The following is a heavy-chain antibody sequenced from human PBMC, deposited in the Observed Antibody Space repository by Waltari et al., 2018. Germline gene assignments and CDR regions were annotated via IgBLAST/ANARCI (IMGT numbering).Heavy chain of an antibody. D-gene: IGHD1-1*01. CDR3: AKSRANWNADFDY. Sequence: EVQLLESGGGLVQPGGSLRLSCAASGFTFSSYAMSWVRQAPGKGLEWVSASSGGGGSTYYADSVKGRFTISRDNSKNTLYLQMNSLRAEDTAVYYCAKSRANWNADFDYWGQGTLVTVSS. J-gene: IGHJ4*02. CDR1: GFTFSSYA. CDR2: SSGGGGST. V-gene: IGHV3-23*01.